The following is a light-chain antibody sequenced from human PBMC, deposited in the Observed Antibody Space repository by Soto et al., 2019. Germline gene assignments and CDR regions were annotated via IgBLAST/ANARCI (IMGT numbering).Light chain of an antibody. CDR3: AAWDDSLNGPV. J-gene: IGLJ2*01. Sequence: HSVLTQPPSASGTPGQRVTISCSGGASNIGSNTVSWYQQLPGTAPKLLIYITDQRPSGVPDRFSGSKSGTSASLAISGLQSEDEADYYCAAWDDSLNGPVFGGGTKLTVL. V-gene: IGLV1-44*01. CDR2: ITD. CDR1: ASNIGSNT.